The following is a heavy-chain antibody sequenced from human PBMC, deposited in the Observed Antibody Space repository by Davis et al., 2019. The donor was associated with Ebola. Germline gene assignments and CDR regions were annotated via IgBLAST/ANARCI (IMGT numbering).Heavy chain of an antibody. CDR2: IRDYNGNT. CDR1: GYTFSIFG. CDR3: ARHPRGVATDWFDP. D-gene: IGHD2-15*01. J-gene: IGHJ5*02. V-gene: IGHV1-18*01. Sequence: ASVKVSCKASGYTFSIFGISWVRQAPGQGLEWMGWIRDYNGNTNYAQKFQGRVTMTTDTSTSTAYMELRSLRSDDTAVYYCARHPRGVATDWFDPWGQGALVTVSS.